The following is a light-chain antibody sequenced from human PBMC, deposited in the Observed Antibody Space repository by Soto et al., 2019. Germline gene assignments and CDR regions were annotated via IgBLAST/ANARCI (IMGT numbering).Light chain of an antibody. CDR3: QQSYWTPT. V-gene: IGKV1-39*01. CDR2: AAS. Sequence: DIQMTQSPSSLSATVGDRVTITCRASQSISSYLNWYQQKPGKAPRLLIYAASSLPSGVPSRLSGSGSGTDFTLTISSLQAEYVVTYYWQQSYWTPTFGQGTQVDIK. CDR1: QSISSY. J-gene: IGKJ1*01.